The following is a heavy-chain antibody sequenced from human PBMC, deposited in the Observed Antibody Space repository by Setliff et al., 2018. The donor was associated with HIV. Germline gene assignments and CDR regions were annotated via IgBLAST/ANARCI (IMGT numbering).Heavy chain of an antibody. CDR2: IYPDDSDI. J-gene: IGHJ4*02. D-gene: IGHD6-19*01. V-gene: IGHV5-51*01. CDR3: ARQGPSGLFDY. CDR1: GYTFTSYW. Sequence: PGESLKISCKASGYTFTSYWIGWVRQMPGKGLEWMGIIYPDDSDIRYSPSFQGQVTISADKSISTAYLQWSSLKASDTAIYYCARQGPSGLFDYWGQGTLVTVSS.